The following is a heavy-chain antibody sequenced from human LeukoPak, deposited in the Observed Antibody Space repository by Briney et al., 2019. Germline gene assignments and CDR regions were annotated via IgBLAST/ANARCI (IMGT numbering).Heavy chain of an antibody. J-gene: IGHJ5*02. CDR2: IKQDGNER. D-gene: IGHD6-13*01. CDR1: GFTFSSYW. V-gene: IGHV3-7*01. Sequence: GGSLRLSCAASGFTFSSYWMSWVRQAPGEGLGWVANIKQDGNERNYVDSVKGRFTISRDNAKNSLFLQMNSLRAEDTAVYYCAKPTSRSWSDGNWFDPWGQGTLVTVSP. CDR3: AKPTSRSWSDGNWFDP.